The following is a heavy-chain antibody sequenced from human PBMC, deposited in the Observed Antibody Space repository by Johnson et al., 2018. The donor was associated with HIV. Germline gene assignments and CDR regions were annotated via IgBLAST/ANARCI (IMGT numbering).Heavy chain of an antibody. J-gene: IGHJ3*02. Sequence: QVQLVESGGGLVQPGGSLRLSCAASGFTFSDYYMSWIRQAPGKGLEWVSYISGSGATRYYADSVKGRFTISRDNSKNTLYLQMNSLRAEDTAVYYCARGTITLIRGVIGFDIWGQGTMVTVSS. CDR2: ISGSGATR. V-gene: IGHV3-11*01. D-gene: IGHD3-10*01. CDR3: ARGTITLIRGVIGFDI. CDR1: GFTFSDYY.